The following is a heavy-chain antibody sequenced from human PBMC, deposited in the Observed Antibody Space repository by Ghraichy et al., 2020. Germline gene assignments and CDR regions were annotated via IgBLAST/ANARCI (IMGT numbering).Heavy chain of an antibody. V-gene: IGHV1-69*06. Sequence: SVKVSCKASGGTFSSYAISWVRQAPGHGLEWMGGIIPIFGTANYAQKFQGRVTITADKSTSTAYMELSSLRSEDTAVYYCARAPNWNYVELDYWGQGTLVTVSS. CDR1: GGTFSSYA. D-gene: IGHD1-7*01. CDR2: IIPIFGTA. J-gene: IGHJ4*02. CDR3: ARAPNWNYVELDY.